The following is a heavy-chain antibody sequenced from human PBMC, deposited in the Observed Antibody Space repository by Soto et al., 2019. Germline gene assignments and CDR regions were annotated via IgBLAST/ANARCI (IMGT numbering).Heavy chain of an antibody. CDR1: GGSISSGGYY. CDR2: IYYSGST. CDR3: ANIVRSTSAIENYFDY. V-gene: IGHV4-31*03. D-gene: IGHD2-2*01. J-gene: IGHJ4*02. Sequence: SETLSLTCTVSGGSISSGGYYWSWIRQHPGKGLEWIGYIYYSGSTYYNPSLKSRVTISVDTSKNQFSLKLSSVTAADTAVYYCANIVRSTSAIENYFDYWGQGTLVTVSS.